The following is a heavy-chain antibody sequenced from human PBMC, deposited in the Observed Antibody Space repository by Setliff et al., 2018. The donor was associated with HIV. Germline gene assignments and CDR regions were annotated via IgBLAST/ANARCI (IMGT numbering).Heavy chain of an antibody. CDR2: ISPIFGTA. D-gene: IGHD3-10*01. CDR1: GGTFSSFA. J-gene: IGHJ6*03. Sequence: ASVKVSCKASGGTFSSFAISWVRQAPGQGLEWMGGISPIFGTANYAQKFQGRVTITTDESTTTAYMELRSLRSEDTAVYYCARETYYGSGSYLPTEYYYYYMDVWGKGTTVTVSS. V-gene: IGHV1-69*05. CDR3: ARETYYGSGSYLPTEYYYYYMDV.